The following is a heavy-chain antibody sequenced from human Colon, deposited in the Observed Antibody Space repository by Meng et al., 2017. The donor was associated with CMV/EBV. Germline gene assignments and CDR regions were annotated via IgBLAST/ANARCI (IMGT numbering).Heavy chain of an antibody. J-gene: IGHJ4*02. Sequence: ASVKVSCKASGYTFTGYYMHWVRQAPGQGLEWMGWINPNSGGTNYAQKFQGRVTMTRDTSISTAYMELSRLRSDDTAVYYCARARPLLGYYFDYWGQGTLVTVSS. CDR2: INPNSGGT. CDR1: GYTFTGYY. V-gene: IGHV1-2*02. D-gene: IGHD7-27*01. CDR3: ARARPLLGYYFDY.